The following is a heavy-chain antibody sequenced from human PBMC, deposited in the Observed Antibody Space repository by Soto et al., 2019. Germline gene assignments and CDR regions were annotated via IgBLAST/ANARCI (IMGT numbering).Heavy chain of an antibody. J-gene: IGHJ3*02. CDR1: GLTFSSYG. V-gene: IGHV3-33*01. D-gene: IGHD3-16*02. CDR2: IWYDGSNK. Sequence: QVQLVESGGGVVQPGRSLRLSCAASGLTFSSYGMHWVRQAPGKGLEWVAVIWYDGSNKYYADSVKGRFTISRDNSKNTLYLQMNSLRAEDTAVYYCARSIMITFGGVIGDAFDIWGQGTMVTVSS. CDR3: ARSIMITFGGVIGDAFDI.